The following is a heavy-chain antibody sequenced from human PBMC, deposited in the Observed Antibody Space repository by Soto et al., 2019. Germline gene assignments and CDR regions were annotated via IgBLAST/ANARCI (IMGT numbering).Heavy chain of an antibody. Sequence: SETLSLTCTVSGGSISSGDYYWSWIRQPPGKGLEWIGYIYYSGSTYYNPSLKSRVTISVDTSKNQFSLKLSSVTAADTAVYYCARDSTPGKAYFDYWGQGTLVTVSS. CDR2: IYYSGST. CDR3: ARDSTPGKAYFDY. J-gene: IGHJ4*02. CDR1: GGSISSGDYY. V-gene: IGHV4-30-4*01.